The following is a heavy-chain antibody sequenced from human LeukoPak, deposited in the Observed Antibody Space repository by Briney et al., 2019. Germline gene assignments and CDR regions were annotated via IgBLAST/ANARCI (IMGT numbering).Heavy chain of an antibody. V-gene: IGHV3-48*03. D-gene: IGHD3-9*01. J-gene: IGHJ4*02. CDR1: GFTFSSYE. CDR3: ARDYDILTGYSPSDY. CDR2: ISSSGGTI. Sequence: GGSLRLSCAASGFTFSSYEMNWVRQAPGKGLEWVSYISSSGGTIYYADSVKGRFTISRDNAKNSLYLQMNSLRAEDTAVYYCARDYDILTGYSPSDYWGQGTLVTVSS.